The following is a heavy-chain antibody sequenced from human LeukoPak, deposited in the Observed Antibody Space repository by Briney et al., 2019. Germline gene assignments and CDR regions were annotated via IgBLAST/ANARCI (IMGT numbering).Heavy chain of an antibody. Sequence: ASVKVSCKASGYSFADYYMHWVRQAPGQGLEWMGWIKPNSGGTRSAQKFQGRVTMTRDTSISTAYMELRSLRSDDTAVYYCARDWGTPLNWFDPWGQGTLVTVSS. CDR1: GYSFADYY. CDR2: IKPNSGGT. V-gene: IGHV1-2*02. J-gene: IGHJ5*02. CDR3: ARDWGTPLNWFDP. D-gene: IGHD3-16*01.